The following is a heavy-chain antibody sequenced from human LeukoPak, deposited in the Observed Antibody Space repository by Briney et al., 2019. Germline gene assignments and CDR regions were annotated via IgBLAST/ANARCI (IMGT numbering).Heavy chain of an antibody. J-gene: IGHJ4*02. Sequence: PSETLSLTCAVSGGSISSGGYSWSWIRQPPGKGLEWIGYIYYSGSTYYNPSLKSRVTMSVDTSKNQFSLKLSSVTAADTAVYYCARVICSGGSCRFDYWGQGTLVTVSS. CDR3: ARVICSGGSCRFDY. CDR2: IYYSGST. V-gene: IGHV4-30-4*07. D-gene: IGHD2-15*01. CDR1: GGSISSGGYS.